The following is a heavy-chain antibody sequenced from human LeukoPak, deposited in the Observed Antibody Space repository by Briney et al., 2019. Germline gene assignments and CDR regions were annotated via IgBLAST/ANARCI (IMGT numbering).Heavy chain of an antibody. CDR1: GFSFTDYP. Sequence: GGSLRLSCATSGFSFTDYPMNWVRQAPGKGLEWISNIRTTAEGAKYAYYADSVKGRVTNSRDDGKNTLYLHMNSLRDDDPAVYYCATDQRYAFDYWGQGILVTVSS. CDR3: ATDQRYAFDY. D-gene: IGHD3-9*01. J-gene: IGHJ4*02. V-gene: IGHV3-48*02. CDR2: IRTTAEGAKYA.